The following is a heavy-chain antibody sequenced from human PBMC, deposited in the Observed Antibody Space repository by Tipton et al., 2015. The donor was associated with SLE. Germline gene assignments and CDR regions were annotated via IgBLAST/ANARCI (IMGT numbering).Heavy chain of an antibody. CDR2: IYSSGRT. Sequence: TLSLTCTVSGGAISTFYWSWIRQSAGKGLEWIGRIYSSGRTNYNPSLKSRVTMSVDTSRKQFSLKLNSVTAADTAVYYCARGVQQLGRFDYWGQGTLVTVSS. CDR1: GGAISTFY. J-gene: IGHJ4*02. CDR3: ARGVQQLGRFDY. D-gene: IGHD6-13*01. V-gene: IGHV4-4*07.